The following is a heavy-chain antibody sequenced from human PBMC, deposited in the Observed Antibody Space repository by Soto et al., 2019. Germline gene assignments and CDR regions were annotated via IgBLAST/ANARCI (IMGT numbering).Heavy chain of an antibody. J-gene: IGHJ4*02. CDR2: INHSGST. V-gene: IGHV4-34*01. CDR3: AIAAAPRYFDY. Sequence: ASETLSLTCAVYGGSFSGYYWSWIRQPPGKGLEWIGEINHSGSTNYNPSLKSRVTISVDTSKNQFSLKLSSVTAADTAEYYCAIAAAPRYFDYWGQGTLVTVSS. CDR1: GGSFSGYY. D-gene: IGHD6-13*01.